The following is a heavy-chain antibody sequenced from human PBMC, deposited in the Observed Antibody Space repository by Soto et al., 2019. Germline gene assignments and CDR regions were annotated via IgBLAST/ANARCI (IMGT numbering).Heavy chain of an antibody. CDR1: GYTFTSYA. D-gene: IGHD3-10*01. CDR2: INAGNGNT. J-gene: IGHJ1*01. Sequence: QVQLVQSGAEVKKPGASVKVSCKASGYTFTSYAMHWVRQAPGQRREWMGWINAGNGNTKYSQKCQGRAAITSDTSARPAYKESSSGRSEDTAVYYCAIDQSSYYGSGRYPEHWGQGTLVTVSS. V-gene: IGHV1-3*01. CDR3: AIDQSSYYGSGRYPEH.